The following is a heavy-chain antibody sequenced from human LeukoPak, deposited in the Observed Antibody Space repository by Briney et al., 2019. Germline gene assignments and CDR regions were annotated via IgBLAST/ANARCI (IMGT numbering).Heavy chain of an antibody. D-gene: IGHD3-22*01. CDR3: ARGGSGYSY. Sequence: TSETLSLTCTVSGGSISSSSYYWGWIRQPPGKGLEWIGSIYYSGSTYYNPSLKSRVTISVDTSKNQFSLKLSSVTAADTAVYYCARGGSGYSYWGQGTLVTVSS. CDR2: IYYSGST. J-gene: IGHJ4*02. CDR1: GGSISSSSYY. V-gene: IGHV4-39*01.